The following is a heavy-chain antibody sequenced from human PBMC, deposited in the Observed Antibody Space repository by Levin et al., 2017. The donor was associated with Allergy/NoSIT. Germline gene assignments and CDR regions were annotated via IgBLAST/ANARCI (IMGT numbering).Heavy chain of an antibody. J-gene: IGHJ6*02. CDR3: ASDIEVVGSKAMDV. V-gene: IGHV7-4-1*02. CDR1: GYTFTNYA. Sequence: GASVKVSCKASGYTFTNYAVNWLRQAPGQGPEWMGWISTKTGVPRYAQGFRGRFDFSLDTSVSTAHLQINSLKAEDTAVYYCASDIEVVGSKAMDVWGQGTTVIVSS. D-gene: IGHD6-19*01. CDR2: ISTKTGVP.